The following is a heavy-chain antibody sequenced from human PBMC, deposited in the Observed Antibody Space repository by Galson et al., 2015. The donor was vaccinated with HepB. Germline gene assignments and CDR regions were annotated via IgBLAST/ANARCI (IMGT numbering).Heavy chain of an antibody. CDR3: ARGYGDYGGAFDI. Sequence: SLRLSCAASGFTFSSYSMNWVRQAPGKGLEWVSSISSSSSYIYYADSVKGRFTISRDNAKNSLYLQMNSLRAEDTAVYYCARGYGDYGGAFDIWGQGTMVTVSS. CDR2: ISSSSSYI. CDR1: GFTFSSYS. D-gene: IGHD4-17*01. V-gene: IGHV3-21*01. J-gene: IGHJ3*02.